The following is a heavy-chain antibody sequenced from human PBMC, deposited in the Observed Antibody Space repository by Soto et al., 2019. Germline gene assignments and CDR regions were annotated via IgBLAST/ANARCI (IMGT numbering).Heavy chain of an antibody. D-gene: IGHD6-13*01. V-gene: IGHV3-48*03. J-gene: IGHJ4*02. CDR1: GFTFSSYE. Sequence: GGSLRLSCAASGFTFSSYEMNWVRQAPGKGLEWVSYISSSGSTIYYADSVKGRFTISRDNSKNTLYLQMNSLRAEDTAVYYCAKDGGAIAAPYYFDYWGQGTLVTVSS. CDR3: AKDGGAIAAPYYFDY. CDR2: ISSSGSTI.